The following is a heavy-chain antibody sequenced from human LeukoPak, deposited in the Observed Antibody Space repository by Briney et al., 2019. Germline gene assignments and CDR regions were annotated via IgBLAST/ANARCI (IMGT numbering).Heavy chain of an antibody. V-gene: IGHV1-69*13. D-gene: IGHD1-26*01. J-gene: IGHJ4*02. CDR3: ARAYGSYSPWGL. CDR2: IIPIFGTA. Sequence: SVKVSCKASGGTFSSYAISWVRQAPGQGLEWMGGIIPIFGTANYAQKFQGRVTITADESTSTAYMELSSLRSEDTAVYYCARAYGSYSPWGLWGQGTLVTVSS. CDR1: GGTFSSYA.